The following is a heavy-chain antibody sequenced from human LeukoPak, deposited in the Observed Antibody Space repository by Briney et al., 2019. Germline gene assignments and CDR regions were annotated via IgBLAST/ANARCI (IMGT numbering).Heavy chain of an antibody. V-gene: IGHV3-33*01. J-gene: IGHJ3*02. D-gene: IGHD3-22*01. CDR2: IWYDGSNR. CDR1: GFTFSSYG. CDR3: ARDRDSSAFSGAFDI. Sequence: GGSLRLSCAAAGFTFSSYGTHWVRQAPRKGPEWVAVIWYDGSNRYYADSVNGRFTISRDSSKNTLYLQMNSLRAEDTAVYYCARDRDSSAFSGAFDIWGQGTMVTVSS.